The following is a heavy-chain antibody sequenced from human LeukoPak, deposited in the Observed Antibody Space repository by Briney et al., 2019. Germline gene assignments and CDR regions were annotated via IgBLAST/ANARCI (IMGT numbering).Heavy chain of an antibody. D-gene: IGHD4-17*01. J-gene: IGHJ4*02. V-gene: IGHV3-30*02. CDR1: GFTFSSYG. Sequence: GGSLRLSCAASGFTFSSYGMHWVRQAPSKGLEWVAFIRYDGSNKYYADSVKGRFTISRDNSKNTLYLQMNSLRAEDTAVYYCAKDRPLDYGDYGEGFDYWGQGTLVTVSS. CDR3: AKDRPLDYGDYGEGFDY. CDR2: IRYDGSNK.